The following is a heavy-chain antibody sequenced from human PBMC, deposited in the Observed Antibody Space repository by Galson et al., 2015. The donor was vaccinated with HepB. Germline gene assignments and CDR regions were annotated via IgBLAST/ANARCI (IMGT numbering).Heavy chain of an antibody. J-gene: IGHJ5*02. V-gene: IGHV1-69*04. CDR1: GGTFSSYT. CDR3: ARDSMVRGVRETWFDP. Sequence: SVKVSCKASGGTFSSYTISWVRQAPGQGLEWMGRIIPILGIANYAQKFQGRVTITADKSTSTAYMELSSLRSEDTAVYYCARDSMVRGVRETWFDPWGQGTLVTVSS. CDR2: IIPILGIA. D-gene: IGHD3-10*01.